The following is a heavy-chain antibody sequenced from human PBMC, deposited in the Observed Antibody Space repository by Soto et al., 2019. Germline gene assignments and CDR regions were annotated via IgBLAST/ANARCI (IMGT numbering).Heavy chain of an antibody. CDR1: GYTFSNFG. CDR2: ISPSNGQT. CDR3: ARVIMIFGVANLGSYFDY. Sequence: QVQLVQSGTEVKKPGASVKVSCKASGYTFSNFGLSWVRQAPGQGREWKGWISPSNGQTIYAQNFHGRVTMTTDTSTATAHMELRSLISDDTAVYYCARVIMIFGVANLGSYFDYWGQGTRVTVSA. D-gene: IGHD3-3*01. J-gene: IGHJ4*02. V-gene: IGHV1-18*01.